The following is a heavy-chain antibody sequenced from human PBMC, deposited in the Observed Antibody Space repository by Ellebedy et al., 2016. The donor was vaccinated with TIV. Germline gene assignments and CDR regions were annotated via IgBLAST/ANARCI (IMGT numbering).Heavy chain of an antibody. Sequence: GESLKISCAASGFTFSYYAMTWVRQVPGKGLEWFSSIRGRDGRTSYTDSAKGRFTISRDNSKNTLFLQMNNLRVEDTAMYYCARDDALDGGYLDSWGQGTLVTVSS. V-gene: IGHV3-23*01. D-gene: IGHD3-16*01. CDR1: GFTFSYYA. CDR3: ARDDALDGGYLDS. J-gene: IGHJ4*02. CDR2: IRGRDGRT.